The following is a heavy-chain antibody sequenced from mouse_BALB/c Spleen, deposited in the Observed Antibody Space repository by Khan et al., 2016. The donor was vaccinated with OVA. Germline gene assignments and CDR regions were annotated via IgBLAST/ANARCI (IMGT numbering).Heavy chain of an antibody. CDR2: INSNGGST. CDR1: GFTFSSYG. Sequence: EVELVESGGGLVQPGGSLKLSCAASGFTFSSYGMSWVRQTPDKRLELVATINSNGGSTYYPDSVKGRFTISRDTAKNPLYLQLSSLKSEDTAMYYWARKARKINWGQGTNLTGAS. J-gene: IGHJ2*01. V-gene: IGHV5-6-3*01. CDR3: ARKARKIN.